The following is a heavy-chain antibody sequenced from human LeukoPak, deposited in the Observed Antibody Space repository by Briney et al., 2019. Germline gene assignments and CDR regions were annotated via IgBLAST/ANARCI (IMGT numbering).Heavy chain of an antibody. J-gene: IGHJ4*02. V-gene: IGHV3-33*06. Sequence: SGGSLRLSCAASGFTFSSYGMLWVRQAPGKGLEWVADIWYDGSNKYYADSVKGLFTISRDNSKNTLYLQMNSVRAEDTAVYDCEKDIFGDAVRGSTLFDYWGQGTLVTVSS. CDR2: IWYDGSNK. CDR3: EKDIFGDAVRGSTLFDY. CDR1: GFTFSSYG. D-gene: IGHD3-10*01.